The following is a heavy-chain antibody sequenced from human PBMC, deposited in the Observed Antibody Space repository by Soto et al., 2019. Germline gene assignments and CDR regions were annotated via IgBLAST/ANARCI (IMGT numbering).Heavy chain of an antibody. Sequence: QVQLVQSGAEVKKPGSSVKVSCKASGGTFSSYAISWVRQAPGQGLEWMGGIIPIFGTANYAQKCQGRVTITADESTSTAYMELSSLRSEDTAGYYCASNIAAAGSTYYYYGMDVWGQGPTVTVSS. CDR2: IIPIFGTA. V-gene: IGHV1-69*01. D-gene: IGHD6-13*01. CDR3: ASNIAAAGSTYYYYGMDV. CDR1: GGTFSSYA. J-gene: IGHJ6*02.